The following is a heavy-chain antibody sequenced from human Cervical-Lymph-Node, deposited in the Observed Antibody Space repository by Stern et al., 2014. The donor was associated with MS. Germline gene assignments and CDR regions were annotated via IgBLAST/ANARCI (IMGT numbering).Heavy chain of an antibody. CDR2: ISARRVHI. Sequence: EVQLVESGGGLVKPGGSLRLSCAASGFTFRTYTMNWVRQAPGQGLEWISSISARRVHINYADSVKVRFTISRYNAKKALFLQMNSLRVEDTAVYYCATVAVAGTGDQHYYYGLDVWGQGTTVTVSS. D-gene: IGHD6-19*01. CDR1: GFTFRTYT. J-gene: IGHJ6*02. V-gene: IGHV3-21*01. CDR3: ATVAVAGTGDQHYYYGLDV.